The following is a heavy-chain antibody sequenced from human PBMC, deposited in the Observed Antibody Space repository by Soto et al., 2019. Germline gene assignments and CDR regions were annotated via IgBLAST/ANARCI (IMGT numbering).Heavy chain of an antibody. J-gene: IGHJ4*02. D-gene: IGHD6-13*01. Sequence: QVQLVESGGGVVQPGRSLRLSCAASGFTFSSYGMHWVRQAPGKGLEWVAVISYDGSNKYYADSVKGRFTISRDNSKNTLYLQMNSLRAEATAVYYCAKDLMRHSSWYPTPSWYFDYWGQGTLVTVSS. V-gene: IGHV3-30*18. CDR1: GFTFSSYG. CDR3: AKDLMRHSSWYPTPSWYFDY. CDR2: ISYDGSNK.